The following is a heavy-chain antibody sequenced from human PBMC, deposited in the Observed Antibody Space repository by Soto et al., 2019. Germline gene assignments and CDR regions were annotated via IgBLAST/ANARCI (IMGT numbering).Heavy chain of an antibody. CDR2: INAGNGNT. D-gene: IGHD2-2*01. Sequence: GASVKVSCKASGYTFTSYAMHWVRQAPGQRLEWMGWINAGNGNTKYSQKFQGRVTITRDTSASTAYMELSSLRSEDTAVYYCASNRFGYCRSTSCDYGMDVWGQGTTVTVSS. CDR3: ASNRFGYCRSTSCDYGMDV. V-gene: IGHV1-3*01. J-gene: IGHJ6*02. CDR1: GYTFTSYA.